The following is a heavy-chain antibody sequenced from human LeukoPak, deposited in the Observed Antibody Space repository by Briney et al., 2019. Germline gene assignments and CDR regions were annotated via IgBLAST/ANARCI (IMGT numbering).Heavy chain of an antibody. J-gene: IGHJ5*01. D-gene: IGHD3-22*01. CDR1: GFTFYMYA. CDR3: AKDRPNFHENSGHYYRRDGDS. V-gene: IGHV3-23*01. CDR2: MCGTAGCT. Sequence: GGSLTLSCQASGFTFYMYAMSWVRQAPGKGLEWVASMCGTAGCTFYPDSVKGRFTISRDNSKNVLYLQMNSLTAEDTAIYYCAKDRPNFHENSGHYYRRDGDSWGQGTLLTVSS.